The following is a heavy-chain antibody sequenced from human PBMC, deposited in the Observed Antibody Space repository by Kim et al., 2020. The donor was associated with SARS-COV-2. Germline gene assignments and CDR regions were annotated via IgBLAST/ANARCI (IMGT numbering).Heavy chain of an antibody. CDR3: ARLAGRDGYNPGRY. J-gene: IGHJ4*02. CDR1: GYTFSNFW. Sequence: GESLKISCKGSGYTFSNFWIGWVRQMPGNSLEWMGIIFPVDSDARDSPSFQGHVTISADKSISTAYLQWSSLKASDTAIYFCARLAGRDGYNPGRYWGQGTLVTVSS. D-gene: IGHD2-21*01. CDR2: IFPVDSDA. V-gene: IGHV5-51*01.